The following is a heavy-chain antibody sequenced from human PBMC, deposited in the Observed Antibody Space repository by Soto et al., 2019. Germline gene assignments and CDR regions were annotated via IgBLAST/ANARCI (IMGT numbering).Heavy chain of an antibody. Sequence: ASVKVSCKASGYTFTGYYIHWVRQAPGQGLEWMGWINPKNGGTNYEQKFQGRITLTRDTSFITAFMELSRLRSDDTAMYYCTRVSSIRRDSGMDVWGQGTTVTVSS. CDR2: INPKNGGT. CDR1: GYTFTGYY. CDR3: TRVSSIRRDSGMDV. D-gene: IGHD2-21*01. J-gene: IGHJ6*02. V-gene: IGHV1-2*02.